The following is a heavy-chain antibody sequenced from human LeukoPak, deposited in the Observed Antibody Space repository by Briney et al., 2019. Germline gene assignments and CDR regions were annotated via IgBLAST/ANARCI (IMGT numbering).Heavy chain of an antibody. D-gene: IGHD4-17*01. CDR2: INAGSGNT. CDR1: GYTFTSYY. V-gene: IGHV1-3*01. Sequence: ASVKVSCKASGYTFTSYYMHWVRQAPGQRLEWMGWINAGSGNTKYSQKFQGRVTITRDTSASTAYMELSSLRSEDTAVYYCARGNYGDYEMDYWGQGTLVTVSS. J-gene: IGHJ4*02. CDR3: ARGNYGDYEMDY.